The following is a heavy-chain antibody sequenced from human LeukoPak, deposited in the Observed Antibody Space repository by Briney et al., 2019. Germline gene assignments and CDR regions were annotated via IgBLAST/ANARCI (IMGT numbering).Heavy chain of an antibody. V-gene: IGHV3-74*01. CDR3: ARDRSAAAVDY. J-gene: IGHJ4*02. CDR1: GFTFSSYA. Sequence: GGSLRLSCAASGFTFSSYAMSWVRQAPGGGLVWVSRINNDGSSTSYADSVKGRFTISRDNAKNTLHLQMNSLRAEDTAVYSCARDRSAAAVDYWGQGTLVTVSS. CDR2: INNDGSST.